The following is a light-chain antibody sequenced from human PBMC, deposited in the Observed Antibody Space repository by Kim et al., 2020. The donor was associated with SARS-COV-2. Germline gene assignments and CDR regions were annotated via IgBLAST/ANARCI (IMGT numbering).Light chain of an antibody. Sequence: SYELTQPPSVSVAPGKTATITCGGNNIGSKSVHWYQQKPGQAPVLVIYYDSDRPSGIPERFSGSNSENTATLTISRVEAGDEADYYCQVWESNSDHWVFGGGTKLTVL. CDR3: QVWESNSDHWV. CDR2: YDS. J-gene: IGLJ3*02. CDR1: NIGSKS. V-gene: IGLV3-21*01.